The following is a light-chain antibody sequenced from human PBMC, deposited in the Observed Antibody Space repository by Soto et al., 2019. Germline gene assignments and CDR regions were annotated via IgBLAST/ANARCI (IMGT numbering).Light chain of an antibody. CDR3: VQQYNYPRT. CDR1: QSVNSR. Sequence: ENVLTQSPGTLSLSSGEGATLSCRASQSVNSRLAWYQHKPGQAPRLLIYGASSRATGIPDRFSGSGSGTDFTLTISRLEPEDYASYYCVQQYNYPRTFGQGTKVDI. J-gene: IGKJ1*01. V-gene: IGKV3-20*01. CDR2: GAS.